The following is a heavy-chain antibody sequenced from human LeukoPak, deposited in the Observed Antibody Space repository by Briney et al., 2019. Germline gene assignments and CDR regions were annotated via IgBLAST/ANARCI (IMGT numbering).Heavy chain of an antibody. V-gene: IGHV3-23*01. Sequence: GSLRLSCAASGFTSTNYAMNWVRQAPGKGLEWVSGISVSGGSEYYADSVKGRFSVSRDNSKHTVYLQMNSLRAEDTAVYFCASHAHDYDSSGYFDSWGQGALVTVSS. CDR2: ISVSGGSE. CDR3: ASHAHDYDSSGYFDS. D-gene: IGHD3-22*01. CDR1: GFTSTNYA. J-gene: IGHJ4*02.